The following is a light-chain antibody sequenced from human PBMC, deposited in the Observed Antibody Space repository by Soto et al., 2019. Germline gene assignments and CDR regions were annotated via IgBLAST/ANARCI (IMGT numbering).Light chain of an antibody. CDR3: QQYEDLPRT. CDR1: DCISKY. CDR2: ETS. Sequence: DVQMTQLPGALSASAGGGCTITCRASDCISKYLCWYQQKPGKAPKLLISETSNLETGVPSRFSGSGSGTDFTFTISSLQPDDIATYYCQQYEDLPRTFGQGTRLEIK. V-gene: IGKV1-33*01. J-gene: IGKJ5*01.